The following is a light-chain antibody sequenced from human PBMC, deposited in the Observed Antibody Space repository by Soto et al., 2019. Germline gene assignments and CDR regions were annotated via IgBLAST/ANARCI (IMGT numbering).Light chain of an antibody. J-gene: IGLJ3*02. V-gene: IGLV2-14*01. CDR3: SSYTSISSGV. CDR2: EVS. Sequence: QSALTQPASVSGSPGQSITISCTGTSSDVGGYNYVSWYQQHPGKAPKLMIYEVSNRPSGVSNRFSGSTSGNTASLTISGLQAEEEADYYCSSYTSISSGVFGGGTKLTVL. CDR1: SSDVGGYNY.